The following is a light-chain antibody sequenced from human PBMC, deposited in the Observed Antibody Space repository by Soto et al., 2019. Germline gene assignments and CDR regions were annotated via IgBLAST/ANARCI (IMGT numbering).Light chain of an antibody. Sequence: QSVLTQPASVSGSPGQSITISCTGTSTDVGGHNSVAWYQRNPGKAPKLMIYDVTNRPSGVSSRFSGSKSGNTASLSISGLQAEDEADYYCSSYTSSSTLVFGTGTKVT. V-gene: IGLV2-14*01. CDR1: STDVGGHNS. J-gene: IGLJ1*01. CDR3: SSYTSSSTLV. CDR2: DVT.